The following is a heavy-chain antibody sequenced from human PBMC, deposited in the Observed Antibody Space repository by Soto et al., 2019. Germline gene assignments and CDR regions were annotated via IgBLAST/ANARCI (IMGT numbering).Heavy chain of an antibody. Sequence: QVQLQESGPGLVEPSQTLSLTRTVSGVSISSPHHNWRWIRQYPGKGIEWNGFVHYSGTTYYNPSLKSRVAISVDTSRRDFSLRLSSVSAADTAVYNCATGGEASQPGYWGQGTLGTVSS. V-gene: IGHV4-31*03. J-gene: IGHJ4*02. CDR3: ATGGEASQPGY. CDR1: GVSISSPHHN. CDR2: VHYSGTT. D-gene: IGHD1-1*01.